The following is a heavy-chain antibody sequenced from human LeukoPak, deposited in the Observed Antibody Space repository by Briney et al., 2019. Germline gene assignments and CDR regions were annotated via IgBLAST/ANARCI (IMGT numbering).Heavy chain of an antibody. V-gene: IGHV3-7*01. Sequence: GGSLRLSCAASGFTFSSYWMSWVRQAPGKGLEWVANIKIDGSEKYYVDSVKGRFTISRDNAKNSLYLQMNSLRAEGSAVYYCAREIPGGAVTLDYWGQGTLVTVSS. CDR1: GFTFSSYW. CDR2: IKIDGSEK. D-gene: IGHD1-26*01. CDR3: AREIPGGAVTLDY. J-gene: IGHJ4*02.